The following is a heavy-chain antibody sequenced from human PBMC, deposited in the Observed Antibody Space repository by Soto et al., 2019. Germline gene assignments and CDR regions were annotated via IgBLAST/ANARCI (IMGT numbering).Heavy chain of an antibody. CDR1: GYTFTSYY. Sequence: ASVKVSCKASGYTFTSYYMHWLRQAPGQGLEWMGIINPSGGSTSYAQKFQGRVTMTRDTSTSTVYMELSSLRSEDTAVYYCARADIVVVPAAIGNQDYYYYYGMDVWGQGTTVTVSS. D-gene: IGHD2-2*01. CDR3: ARADIVVVPAAIGNQDYYYYYGMDV. V-gene: IGHV1-46*01. CDR2: INPSGGST. J-gene: IGHJ6*02.